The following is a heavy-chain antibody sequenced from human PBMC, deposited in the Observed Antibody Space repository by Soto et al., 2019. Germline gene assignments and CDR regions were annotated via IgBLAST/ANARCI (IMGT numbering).Heavy chain of an antibody. V-gene: IGHV3-33*01. D-gene: IGHD3-10*01. Sequence: QVQLVESGGGVVQPGRSLRLSCAASGSTFSSYGMHWVRQAPGKGLEWVALIWYDGSNKDYADSVKGRFTISRDNVKNKLYLQMNSLRVEETAVYYCARWEGTGRGFDCWGQGTLVTVSS. J-gene: IGHJ4*02. CDR2: IWYDGSNK. CDR3: ARWEGTGRGFDC. CDR1: GSTFSSYG.